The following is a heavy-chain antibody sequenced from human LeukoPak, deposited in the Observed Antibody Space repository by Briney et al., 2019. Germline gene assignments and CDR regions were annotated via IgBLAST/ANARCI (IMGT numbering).Heavy chain of an antibody. CDR1: GYTFTGYY. D-gene: IGHD3-22*01. V-gene: IGHV1-2*02. CDR2: TNPNSGGT. CDR3: ARAHSSGYYSFDYYYYMDV. Sequence: ASVKVSCKASGYTFTGYYMHWVRQAPGQGLEWMGWTNPNSGGTNYAQKFQGRVTMTRDTSISTAYMELSRLRSDDTAVYYCARAHSSGYYSFDYYYYMDVWGKGTTVTISS. J-gene: IGHJ6*03.